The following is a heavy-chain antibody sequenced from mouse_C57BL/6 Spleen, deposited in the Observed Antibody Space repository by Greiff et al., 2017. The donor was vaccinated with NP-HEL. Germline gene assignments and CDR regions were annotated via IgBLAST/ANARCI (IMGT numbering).Heavy chain of an antibody. Sequence: VKLVESGAELVKPGASVKISCKASGYAFSSYWMNWVKQRPGKGLEWIGQIYPGDGDTNYNGKFKGKATLTADKSSSTAYMQLSSLTSEDSAVYFCARWDDYEGVYWGQGTTLTVSS. D-gene: IGHD2-4*01. CDR1: GYAFSSYW. CDR2: IYPGDGDT. CDR3: ARWDDYEGVY. V-gene: IGHV1-80*01. J-gene: IGHJ2*01.